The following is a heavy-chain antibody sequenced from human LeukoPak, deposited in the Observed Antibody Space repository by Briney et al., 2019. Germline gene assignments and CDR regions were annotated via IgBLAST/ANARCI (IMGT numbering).Heavy chain of an antibody. V-gene: IGHV1-2*02. J-gene: IGHJ5*02. D-gene: IGHD1-26*01. CDR1: GYTFTGYY. CDR3: ARAELLPGYNWFDP. CDR2: INPNSGGT. Sequence: ASVKVSCKASGYTFTGYYVHWVRQAPGQGLEWMGWINPNSGGTNYAQKFQGRVTMTRDTSISTAYMELSRLRSDDTAVYYCARAELLPGYNWFDPWGQGTLVTVSS.